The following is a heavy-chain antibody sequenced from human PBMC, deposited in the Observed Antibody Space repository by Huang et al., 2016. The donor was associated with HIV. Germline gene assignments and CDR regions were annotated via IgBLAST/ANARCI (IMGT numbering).Heavy chain of an antibody. Sequence: QLQLQESGPGLVKPSETLSLTCTVSGGSFSSSFYYWGWIRQPPGKGREWIGTIDYSGSNYDNPSLKSRGTISVETSKNQFSLKLSAVTAADTAVYYCARHDPDYYGSGSYYNNPIYWGQGTLVTVSS. CDR2: IDYSGSN. CDR3: ARHDPDYYGSGSYYNNPIY. J-gene: IGHJ4*02. CDR1: GGSFSSSFYY. V-gene: IGHV4-39*01. D-gene: IGHD3-10*01.